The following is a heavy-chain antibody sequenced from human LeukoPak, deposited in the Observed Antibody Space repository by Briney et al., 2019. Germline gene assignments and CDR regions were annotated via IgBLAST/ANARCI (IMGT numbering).Heavy chain of an antibody. CDR1: GFTVSSNY. CDR3: ARDRSFLGTYDRDFYY. CDR2: IYSGGST. Sequence: GGSLRLSCAASGFTVSSNYMSWVRQAPGKGLEWVSVIYSGGSTYYADSVKGRFTISRDNSKNTLYLQMNSLRAEDTAVYYCARDRSFLGTYDRDFYYWGQGTLVTVSS. J-gene: IGHJ4*02. V-gene: IGHV3-53*01. D-gene: IGHD1-26*01.